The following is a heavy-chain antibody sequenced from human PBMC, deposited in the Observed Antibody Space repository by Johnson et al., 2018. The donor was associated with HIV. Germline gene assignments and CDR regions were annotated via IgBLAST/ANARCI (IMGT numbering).Heavy chain of an antibody. J-gene: IGHJ3*02. Sequence: VQLVESGGGLVQPGGSLRLSCAASGFTFSSYAMSWVRQAPGKGLEWVSAISCSGGSTYYADSVQGRFTISRDNSKNTLYLQMNSLRAEDTAVYYCAREGYYGSGSYNAFDIWGQGTMVTVSS. D-gene: IGHD3-10*01. CDR3: AREGYYGSGSYNAFDI. CDR1: GFTFSSYA. V-gene: IGHV3-23*04. CDR2: ISCSGGST.